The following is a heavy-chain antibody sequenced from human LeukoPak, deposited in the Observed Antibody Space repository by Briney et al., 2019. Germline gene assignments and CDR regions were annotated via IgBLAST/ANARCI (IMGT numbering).Heavy chain of an antibody. CDR3: AREIAADY. D-gene: IGHD6-25*01. CDR1: GGSISSYY. J-gene: IGHJ4*02. CDR2: IYYSGST. V-gene: IGHV4-59*01. Sequence: SETLSLTCTVSGGSISSYYWSWIRQPPGKGPEWIGYIYYSGSTNYNPSLKSRVTISVDTSKNQFSLKLSSVTAADTAVYYCAREIAADYWGQGTLVTVSS.